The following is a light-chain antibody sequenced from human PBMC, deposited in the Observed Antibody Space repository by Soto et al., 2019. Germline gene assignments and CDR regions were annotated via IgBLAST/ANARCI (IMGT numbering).Light chain of an antibody. J-gene: IGLJ3*02. CDR2: DNI. Sequence: QAVVTQPPSVSGAPGQRVTISCTGSASNLGAKYAVHWYQHLPGTAPKLLIYDNIHRPSGVPDRFSGSKSDTSASLAITGLQAEDEADYYCQSYDTTLSSLVFGGGTKLTVL. CDR1: ASNLGAKYA. V-gene: IGLV1-40*01. CDR3: QSYDTTLSSLV.